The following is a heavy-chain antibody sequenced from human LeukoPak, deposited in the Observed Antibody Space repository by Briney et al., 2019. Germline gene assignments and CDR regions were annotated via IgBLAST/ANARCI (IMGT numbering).Heavy chain of an antibody. J-gene: IGHJ3*02. D-gene: IGHD1-26*01. CDR3: GRVGARDTLDI. CDR2: IYYSESP. V-gene: IGHV4-59*01. CDR1: GGSMSHYY. Sequence: SETLSLTCTVSGGSMSHYYWRWIRQPPGKGLELIGYIYYSESPNYKPSLKNRVTISVDTSKNQFSLNLKSVTAADTAVYYCGRVGARDTLDIWGQGTMVTVSS.